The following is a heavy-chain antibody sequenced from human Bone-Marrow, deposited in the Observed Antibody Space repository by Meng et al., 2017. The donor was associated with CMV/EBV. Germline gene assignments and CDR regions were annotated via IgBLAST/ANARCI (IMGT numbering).Heavy chain of an antibody. J-gene: IGHJ4*02. CDR3: ARDSPEVGAIGY. CDR2: ISSSGSTI. CDR1: GFTFSDYY. Sequence: GESLKISCAASGFTFSDYYMSWIRQAPGKGLEWVSYISSSGSTIYYADSVKGRFTISRDNAKNTLYLQMNSLRAEDTAVYYCARDSPEVGAIGYWGQGTLVTVSS. D-gene: IGHD1-26*01. V-gene: IGHV3-11*04.